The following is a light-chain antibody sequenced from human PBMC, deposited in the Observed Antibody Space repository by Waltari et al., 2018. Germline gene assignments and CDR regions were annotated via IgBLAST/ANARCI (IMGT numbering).Light chain of an antibody. CDR1: SGHSDYA. J-gene: IGLJ2*01. V-gene: IGLV4-69*01. Sequence: QLVLTQSPSASASLGASVKLTCTLSSGHSDYAIAWHQQQPGKGPRYLMKLNSDGRHNKGDGIPDRFSVSSSGAERYLTCASLQSEDEADYYCHAWRSGILVFAGGTKLTVL. CDR3: HAWRSGILV. CDR2: LNSDGRH.